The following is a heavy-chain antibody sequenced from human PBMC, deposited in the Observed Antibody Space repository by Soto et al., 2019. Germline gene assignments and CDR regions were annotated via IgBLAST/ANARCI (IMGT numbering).Heavy chain of an antibody. J-gene: IGHJ4*02. V-gene: IGHV3-23*01. CDR2: ISCCGGST. D-gene: IGHD6-19*01. CDR3: AKADGEQWLLPHLDK. CDR1: GFNFKKFA. Sequence: GSLRLSCVASGFNFKKFAMSWVRQAPGEGLEWVSGISCCGGSTSYADSVKGRFSIARDDSTNTLSLQMNNLRVEDTAQYYCAKADGEQWLLPHLDKWGQGTLVTVS.